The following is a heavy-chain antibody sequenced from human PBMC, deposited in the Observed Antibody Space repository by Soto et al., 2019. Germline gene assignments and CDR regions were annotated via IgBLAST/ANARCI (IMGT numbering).Heavy chain of an antibody. CDR1: GFTFTSSA. Sequence: SVKVSCKASGFTFTSSAVQWVRQARGQRLEWIGWIVVGSGNTNYAQKFQERVTITRDMSTSTAYMELSSLRSEDTAGYYCAADTPYSSSSNFDYWGQGTLVTVSS. CDR2: IVVGSGNT. J-gene: IGHJ4*02. V-gene: IGHV1-58*01. CDR3: AADTPYSSSSNFDY. D-gene: IGHD6-6*01.